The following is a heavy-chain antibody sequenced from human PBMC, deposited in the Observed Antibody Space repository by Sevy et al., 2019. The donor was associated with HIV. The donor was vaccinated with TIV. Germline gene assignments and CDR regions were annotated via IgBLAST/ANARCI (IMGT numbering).Heavy chain of an antibody. Sequence: GGSLRLSCAASGFTFSSYNMNWVRQAPGKGLEWVSSISGSSNYIYYAESLTGRFIIARDNAKNTVYLQMNRLRPDDTAVYFCSRGPPDGSYDYFDYWGQGTLVTVSS. V-gene: IGHV3-21*06. CDR1: GFTFSSYN. D-gene: IGHD1-26*01. J-gene: IGHJ4*02. CDR3: SRGPPDGSYDYFDY. CDR2: ISGSSNYI.